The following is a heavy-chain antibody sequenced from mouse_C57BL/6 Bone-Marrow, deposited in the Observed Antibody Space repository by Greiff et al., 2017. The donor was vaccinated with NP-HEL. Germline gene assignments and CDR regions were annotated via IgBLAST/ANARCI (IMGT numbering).Heavy chain of an antibody. CDR1: GYTFTSYD. J-gene: IGHJ3*01. V-gene: IGHV1-85*01. Sequence: VQLQQSGPELVKPGASVKLSCKASGYTFTSYDINWVKQRPGQGLEWIGWIYPRDGSTKYNEKVKGMATLTVDTSSSTAYMELHSLTSENSAVYFCGKAWFAYWGQGTLVTVSA. CDR3: GKAWFAY. CDR2: IYPRDGST.